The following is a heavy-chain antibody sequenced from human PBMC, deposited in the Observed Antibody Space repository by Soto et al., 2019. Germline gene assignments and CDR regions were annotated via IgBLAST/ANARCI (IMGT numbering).Heavy chain of an antibody. CDR1: GFTFSDHY. CDR2: TRNKANSYTT. CDR3: ARARRYGMDV. J-gene: IGHJ6*02. Sequence: EVQLVESGGGLVQPGGSLRLSCAASGFTFSDHYMDWVRQAPGKGLEWVGRTRNKANSYTTEYAASVQGRFTISRDDSKISLYLQMNSLKTEDTAVYYCARARRYGMDVWGQGTTVTVSS. V-gene: IGHV3-72*01.